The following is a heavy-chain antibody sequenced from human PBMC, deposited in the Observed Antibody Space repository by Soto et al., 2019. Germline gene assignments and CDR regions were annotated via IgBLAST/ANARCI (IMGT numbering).Heavy chain of an antibody. D-gene: IGHD3-3*01. CDR3: VRFLEWLPNGGDAFDI. Sequence: QLQLQESGPGLVKPSETLSLTCTGSGGSISSSSYYWGWIRQPPGKGLEWIGSIYYSGSTYYNPSLKSRVTISVDTSKNQFSLKLSSVTAADTAVYYCVRFLEWLPNGGDAFDIWGQGTMVTVSS. J-gene: IGHJ3*02. CDR2: IYYSGST. CDR1: GGSISSSSYY. V-gene: IGHV4-39*01.